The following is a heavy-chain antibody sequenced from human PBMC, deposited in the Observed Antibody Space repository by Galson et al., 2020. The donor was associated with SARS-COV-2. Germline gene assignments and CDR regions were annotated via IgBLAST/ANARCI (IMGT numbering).Heavy chain of an antibody. V-gene: IGHV4-34*01. J-gene: IGHJ4*02. Sequence: SQASETLSLTCAVYGGPFSDYYWSWIRQPPGRGLEWIGEINHRGSTSYNPSLESRVRFSLDASKKQFSLKLSSVTAADSGLYYCARGTRDITMIVVVMTAVSCHFDLWGQGSLVTVSS. D-gene: IGHD3-22*01. CDR1: GGPFSDYY. CDR3: ARGTRDITMIVVVMTAVSCHFDL. CDR2: INHRGST.